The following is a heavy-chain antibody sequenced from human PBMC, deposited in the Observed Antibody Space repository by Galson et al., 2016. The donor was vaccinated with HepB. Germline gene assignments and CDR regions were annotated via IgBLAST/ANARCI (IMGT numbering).Heavy chain of an antibody. CDR2: VSFDGGRI. CDR1: GFTFNTYA. Sequence: SLRLSCSASGFTFNTYAMHWVRQAPGKGLEWVAVVSFDGGRIFYADSVKGRFTISRDNSKNTVYLQMDSLRTGDTAMYYCARASNWNTDPWGYWGQGTLVTVSS. V-gene: IGHV3-30-3*01. J-gene: IGHJ4*02. CDR3: ARASNWNTDPWGY. D-gene: IGHD1/OR15-1a*01.